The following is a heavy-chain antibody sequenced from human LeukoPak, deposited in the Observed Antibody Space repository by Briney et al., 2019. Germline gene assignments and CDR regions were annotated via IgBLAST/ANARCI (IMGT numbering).Heavy chain of an antibody. Sequence: GGSLRLSCAASGFTLSKYAMNWVRQAPGKRLECVSTISGSGSDTYYADSVKGRFIISRDSSKNTLYLQMNSLRAEDTAIYYCAKGREAYSGSYTPFDAWGQGALVTVSS. CDR2: ISGSGSDT. V-gene: IGHV3-23*01. CDR1: GFTLSKYA. CDR3: AKGREAYSGSYTPFDA. D-gene: IGHD1-26*01. J-gene: IGHJ4*02.